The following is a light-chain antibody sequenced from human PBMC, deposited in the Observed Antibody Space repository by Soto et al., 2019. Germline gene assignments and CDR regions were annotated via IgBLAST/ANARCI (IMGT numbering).Light chain of an antibody. Sequence: DIQMPQSPSSVSASVGDRITITCRASQYISSWLAWYQQKPGKAPEFLIYAASSLQSGVPSRFSGSGSGTDFTLTINSLQPEDFATYYCQQANSFPLTFGGGTKVEI. V-gene: IGKV1D-12*01. CDR2: AAS. CDR1: QYISSW. J-gene: IGKJ4*01. CDR3: QQANSFPLT.